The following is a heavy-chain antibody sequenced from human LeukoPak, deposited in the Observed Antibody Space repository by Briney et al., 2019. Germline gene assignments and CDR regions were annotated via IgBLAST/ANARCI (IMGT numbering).Heavy chain of an antibody. J-gene: IGHJ4*02. D-gene: IGHD2-15*01. CDR1: GFTFSSYG. CDR3: AKDGRDIVAVVAATLYNTGYYFDY. V-gene: IGHV3-30*18. Sequence: GRSLRLSCAASGFTFSSYGMHWVRQAPGKGLEWVAVISYDGSNKYYADSVKGRFTISRDNSKNTLYLQMNSLRAEDTAVYYCAKDGRDIVAVVAATLYNTGYYFDYWGQGTLVTVSS. CDR2: ISYDGSNK.